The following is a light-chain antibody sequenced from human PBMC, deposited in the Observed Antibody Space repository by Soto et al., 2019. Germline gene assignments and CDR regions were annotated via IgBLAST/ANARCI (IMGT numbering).Light chain of an antibody. Sequence: EIVLTQSPGTLSLSPGDGATLSCRASQTVGNNYLAWYQLRPGQAPRLLIHGASSRATGIPDRFSGSGSGTEFTLTIGRLEPEDFAVYYCQQHDRLPRTFGQGTKVDIK. CDR3: QQHDRLPRT. J-gene: IGKJ1*01. CDR2: GAS. CDR1: QTVGNNY. V-gene: IGKV3-20*01.